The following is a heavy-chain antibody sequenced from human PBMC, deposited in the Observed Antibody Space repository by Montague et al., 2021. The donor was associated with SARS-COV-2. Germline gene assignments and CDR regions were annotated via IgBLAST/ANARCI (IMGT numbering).Heavy chain of an antibody. V-gene: IGHV3-74*01. CDR2: MANYGDKT. CDR1: GFTVSNNW. D-gene: IGHD3-10*02. Sequence: SLRLSCAASGFTVSNNWMHWVRQAPGKGLAWVSRMANYGDKTDYADSVKGRFTTSRDNAKNTLYLQMNSLRVDDTAVYYCVRDMFGPNDHWGQGTLVTVSS. CDR3: VRDMFGPNDH. J-gene: IGHJ5*02.